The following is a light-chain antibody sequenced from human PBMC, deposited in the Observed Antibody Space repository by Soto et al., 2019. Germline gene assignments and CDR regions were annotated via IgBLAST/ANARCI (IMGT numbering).Light chain of an antibody. Sequence: DIQMTQSPSSLSASMGDRVTVSCRASQRITRDLNWYQQKPGQAPKLLIFLASTLESGVPSRFGGSGSGTDFTLTISSLQPEDFATYYCQQTFSNPRTFGGGTKVHIK. V-gene: IGKV1-39*01. CDR2: LAS. CDR3: QQTFSNPRT. J-gene: IGKJ4*01. CDR1: QRITRD.